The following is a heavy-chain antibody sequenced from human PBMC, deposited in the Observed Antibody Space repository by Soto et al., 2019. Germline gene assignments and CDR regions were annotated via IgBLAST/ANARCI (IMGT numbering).Heavy chain of an antibody. CDR1: GFSLSTSGMC. Sequence: SGPTLVNPTQTLTLTCTFSGFSLSTSGMCVSLIRQPPGKALEWLALIDWDDDKYYSTSLKTRLTISKDTSKNQVVLTMTNMDPVDTATYYCARTPGYSSSWYGFYYYGMDVWGQGTTVTVSS. D-gene: IGHD6-13*01. V-gene: IGHV2-70*01. J-gene: IGHJ6*02. CDR3: ARTPGYSSSWYGFYYYGMDV. CDR2: IDWDDDK.